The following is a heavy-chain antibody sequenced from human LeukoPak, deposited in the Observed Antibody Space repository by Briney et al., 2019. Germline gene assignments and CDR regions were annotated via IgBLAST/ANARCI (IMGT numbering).Heavy chain of an antibody. CDR1: GGTFSSYA. V-gene: IGHV1-69*01. Sequence: SVKVSCKASGGTFSSYAISWVRQAPGQGLEWMGGIIPIFGTANYAQRFQGRVTITADESTSTAYMELSSLRSEDTAVYYCARNRLELLSSPWWDCWGQGTLVTVSS. J-gene: IGHJ4*02. D-gene: IGHD1-7*01. CDR2: IIPIFGTA. CDR3: ARNRLELLSSPWWDC.